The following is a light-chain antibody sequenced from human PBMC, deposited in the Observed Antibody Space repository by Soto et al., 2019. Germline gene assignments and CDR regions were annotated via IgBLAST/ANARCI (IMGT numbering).Light chain of an antibody. Sequence: EVVLTQSPGTLSLSPGERATLSCRASQSIIGSYLAWYQQKPGQAPRLLIYGASSRATGIPDRFSGSGSGTDFTLTIIRLEPEDFAVYYCQQYSSSQTCGQGTKAEIK. V-gene: IGKV3-20*01. J-gene: IGKJ1*01. CDR2: GAS. CDR3: QQYSSSQT. CDR1: QSIIGSY.